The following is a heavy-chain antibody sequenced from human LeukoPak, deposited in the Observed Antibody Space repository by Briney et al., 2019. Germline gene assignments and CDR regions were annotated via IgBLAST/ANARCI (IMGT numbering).Heavy chain of an antibody. CDR2: IYGGGNT. J-gene: IGHJ4*02. Sequence: PGGSLRLSCAASGFSVSSNYMTWVRQAPGKGLECVSVIYGGGNTYYADSVGGRFTISRDNSKNTLYLQMNSLRAEDTAVYYCARSYYYDSSGYYGFGGQGTLVTVSS. CDR3: ARSYYYDSSGYYGF. V-gene: IGHV3-53*01. CDR1: GFSVSSNY. D-gene: IGHD3-22*01.